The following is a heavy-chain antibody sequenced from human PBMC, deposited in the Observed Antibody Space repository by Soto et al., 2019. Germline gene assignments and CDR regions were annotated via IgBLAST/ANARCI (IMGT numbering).Heavy chain of an antibody. CDR3: ARVELGQQLVQV. D-gene: IGHD6-6*01. V-gene: IGHV3-74*01. J-gene: IGHJ4*02. Sequence: GGSLRLSCAASGFTFSSYWMHWVRQAPGKGLVWVSRINSDGSSTSYADSVKGRFTISRDNAKNTLYLQMNSLRAEDTAVYYCARVELGQQLVQVWGQGTLVTVSS. CDR2: INSDGSST. CDR1: GFTFSSYW.